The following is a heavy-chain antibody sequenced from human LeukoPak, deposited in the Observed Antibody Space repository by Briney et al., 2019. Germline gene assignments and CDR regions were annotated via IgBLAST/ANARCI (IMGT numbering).Heavy chain of an antibody. CDR2: IIPIFGTA. D-gene: IGHD1-26*01. V-gene: IGHV1-69*13. J-gene: IGHJ4*02. CDR1: GGTFSSYA. Sequence: ASVKVSCKASGGTFSSYAISWVRQAPGQGLEWMGGIIPIFGTANYAQKFQGRVTITADESTSTAYMELSSLRSEDTAVYYCARDGGGSYYIFDYWGQGTLVTVSS. CDR3: ARDGGGSYYIFDY.